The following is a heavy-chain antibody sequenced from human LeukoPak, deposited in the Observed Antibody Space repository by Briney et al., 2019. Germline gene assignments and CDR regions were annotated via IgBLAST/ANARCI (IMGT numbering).Heavy chain of an antibody. Sequence: ASVKVSCKASGYTFTSYGINWVRQAPGQGLEWMGWISAYNGNTNYAQKLQGRVTMTTDTSTSTAYMELRSLRSDDTAVYYCARAAMRYYDILTGYYNDYWGQGTLVTVSS. D-gene: IGHD3-9*01. CDR3: ARAAMRYYDILTGYYNDY. V-gene: IGHV1-18*01. CDR1: GYTFTSYG. J-gene: IGHJ4*02. CDR2: ISAYNGNT.